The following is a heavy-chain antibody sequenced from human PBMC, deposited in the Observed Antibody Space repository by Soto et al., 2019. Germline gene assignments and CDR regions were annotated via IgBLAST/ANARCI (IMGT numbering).Heavy chain of an antibody. D-gene: IGHD2-2*01. CDR1: GGSISSSSYY. CDR2: IYYSGST. Sequence: PSETLSLTCTVPGGSISSSSYYWGWIRQPPGKGLEWIGSIYYSGSTYYNPSLKSRVTMSVDKSNNQFSLNLMSVTAADTATYYCARDSRTGCSSTDCYMSWGRGILVTVSS. CDR3: ARDSRTGCSSTDCYMS. J-gene: IGHJ5*02. V-gene: IGHV4-39*07.